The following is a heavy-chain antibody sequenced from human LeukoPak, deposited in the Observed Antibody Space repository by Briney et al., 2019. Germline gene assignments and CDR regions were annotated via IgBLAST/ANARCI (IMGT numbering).Heavy chain of an antibody. Sequence: ASVKVSCKASGGTFSSYAISWVRQAPGQGLEWMGRIIPILGIANYAQKFQGRVTITADESTSTAYMELSSLRSEDTAVYYCARAVSSTSLPRFDPWGQGTLVTVSS. CDR3: ARAVSSTSLPRFDP. CDR1: GGTFSSYA. V-gene: IGHV1-69*04. CDR2: IIPILGIA. J-gene: IGHJ5*02. D-gene: IGHD2-2*01.